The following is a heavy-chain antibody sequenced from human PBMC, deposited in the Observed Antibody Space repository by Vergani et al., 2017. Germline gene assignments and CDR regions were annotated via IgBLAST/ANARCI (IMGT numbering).Heavy chain of an antibody. Sequence: QVQLQESGPGLVKPSETLSLTCTVSGGSISSYYWSWIRQPPGKGLEWIGYIYYSGSTNYNPSLKSRVTISVDTSKNQFSLKLSSVTAADTAVYYCAGRFFARYNWNYGLEPWGQGTLVTVSS. J-gene: IGHJ5*02. CDR3: AGRFFARYNWNYGLEP. CDR2: IYYSGST. CDR1: GGSISSYY. D-gene: IGHD1-7*01. V-gene: IGHV4-59*12.